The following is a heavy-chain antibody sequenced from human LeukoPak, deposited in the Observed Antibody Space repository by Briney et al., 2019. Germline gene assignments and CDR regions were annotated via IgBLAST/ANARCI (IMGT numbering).Heavy chain of an antibody. J-gene: IGHJ4*02. D-gene: IGHD2/OR15-2a*01. V-gene: IGHV3-48*01. CDR2: ISSSSSTT. CDR3: ARDRIVASGPTGGIFDS. CDR1: GFTFSSYS. Sequence: GGSLRLSCAASGFTFSSYSMNWVRQAPGKGLEWVSYISSSSSTTSYADSVKGRFTISRDNAKNSLYLQMNSLRAEDTAVYYCARDRIVASGPTGGIFDSWGQGTLVTVSS.